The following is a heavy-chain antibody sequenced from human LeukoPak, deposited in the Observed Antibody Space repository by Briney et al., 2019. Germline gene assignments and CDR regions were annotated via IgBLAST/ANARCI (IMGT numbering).Heavy chain of an antibody. CDR1: GGSISSSSYY. D-gene: IGHD2/OR15-2a*01. Sequence: SETLSLTCTVSGGSISSSSYYWGWIRQPPGKGLEWIGSIYYSGSTYYNPSLKGRVTISVDSSKNQFSLKLTSVTAADTAVYYCARQAEILNWFDPWGQGTLVTVSS. V-gene: IGHV4-39*01. CDR2: IYYSGST. J-gene: IGHJ5*02. CDR3: ARQAEILNWFDP.